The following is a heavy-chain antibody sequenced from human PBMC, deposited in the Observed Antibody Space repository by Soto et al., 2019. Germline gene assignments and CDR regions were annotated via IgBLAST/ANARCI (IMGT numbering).Heavy chain of an antibody. CDR3: TSLYDYDSSGYLDWFDP. V-gene: IGHV3-73*01. D-gene: IGHD3-22*01. Sequence: PGGSLRLSCAASGFTFSGSAMHWVRQASGKGLEWVGRIRSKANSYATAYAASVNGRFTISRDDSKNTAYLQMNSLKTEDTAVYYCTSLYDYDSSGYLDWFDPWGQGTMVTVSS. CDR1: GFTFSGSA. J-gene: IGHJ5*02. CDR2: IRSKANSYAT.